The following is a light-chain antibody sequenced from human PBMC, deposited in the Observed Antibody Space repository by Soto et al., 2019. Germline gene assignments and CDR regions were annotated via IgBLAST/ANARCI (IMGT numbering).Light chain of an antibody. Sequence: VLTQSPATLSLSPGERATLSCRASQSVSSSYLAWYQQKPGQAPRLLIYGASSRATGIPDRFSGSGSGTEFTLTISSLQPGDFAVYYCQQYNNWPLTFGGGTKV. CDR2: GAS. CDR1: QSVSSSY. V-gene: IGKV3-20*01. CDR3: QQYNNWPLT. J-gene: IGKJ4*01.